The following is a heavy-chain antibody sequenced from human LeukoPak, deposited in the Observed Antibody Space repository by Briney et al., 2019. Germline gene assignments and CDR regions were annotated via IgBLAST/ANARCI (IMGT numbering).Heavy chain of an antibody. CDR3: ARDWFDGDYDRFDY. D-gene: IGHD4-17*01. CDR2: INQDGSQK. V-gene: IGHV3-7*03. Sequence: GGCLRLSCAVSGFTFSSYWMSWFRQAPGKGLEWVANINQDGSQKFSVDSVKGRFTISRDNAKNSLSLQMNSLRVEDTAVYYCARDWFDGDYDRFDYWGQGTLVTVSS. CDR1: GFTFSSYW. J-gene: IGHJ4*02.